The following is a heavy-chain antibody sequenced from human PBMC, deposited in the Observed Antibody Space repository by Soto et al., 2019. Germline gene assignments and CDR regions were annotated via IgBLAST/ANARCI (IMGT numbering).Heavy chain of an antibody. V-gene: IGHV1-69*13. CDR3: ARGELHTIFGVVIQFDP. D-gene: IGHD3-3*01. J-gene: IGHJ5*02. CDR2: IIPIFGTA. CDR1: GGTFSSYA. Sequence: GASVKVSCKASGGTFSSYAISWVRQAPGQGLEWMGGIIPIFGTANYAQKFQGRVTITADESTSTAYMELSSLRSEDTAVYYCARGELHTIFGVVIQFDPWGQGTLVTVSS.